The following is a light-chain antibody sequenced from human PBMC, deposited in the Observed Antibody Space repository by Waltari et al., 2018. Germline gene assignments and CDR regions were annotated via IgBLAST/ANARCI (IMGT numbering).Light chain of an antibody. CDR2: GNR. V-gene: IGLV1-40*01. CDR3: QSYDSSLSGSDVV. CDR1: SSNIGAGYD. Sequence: QSVLTQPPSVSGAPGQRVTIPCTGSSSNIGAGYDGHWYQQLPGTAPKLHIDGNRNRPSGVPDRFSGSKSGTSASLAITGLQAEDEADYYCQSYDSSLSGSDVVFGGGTKLTVL. J-gene: IGLJ2*01.